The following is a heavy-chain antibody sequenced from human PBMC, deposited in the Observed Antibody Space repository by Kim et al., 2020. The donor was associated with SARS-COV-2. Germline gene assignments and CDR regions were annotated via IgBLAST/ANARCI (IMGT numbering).Heavy chain of an antibody. J-gene: IGHJ5*02. D-gene: IGHD5-12*01. V-gene: IGHV4-4*02. CDR2: IYHSGST. CDR3: ARHGHRYSGYESTGDWFDP. CDR1: GGSISSSNW. Sequence: SETLSLTCAVSGGSISSSNWWSWVRQPPGKGLEWIGEIYHSGSTNYNPSLKSRVTISVDKSKNQFSLKLSSVTAADTAVYYCARHGHRYSGYESTGDWFDPWGQGTLVTVSS.